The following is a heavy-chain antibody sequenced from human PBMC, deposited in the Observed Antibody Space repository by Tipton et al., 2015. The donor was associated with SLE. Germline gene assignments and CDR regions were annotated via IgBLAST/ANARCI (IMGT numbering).Heavy chain of an antibody. CDR1: GGSFGGNY. J-gene: IGHJ4*02. CDR2: INHSGST. D-gene: IGHD2-8*01. Sequence: TLSLTCTVSGGSFGGNYWSWIRQPPGKGLEWIGEINHSGSTNYNPSLKSRVTISVDTSKNQFSLKLSSVTAADTAVYYCARATKGYYFDYWGQGTLVTVSS. CDR3: ARATKGYYFDY. V-gene: IGHV4-34*01.